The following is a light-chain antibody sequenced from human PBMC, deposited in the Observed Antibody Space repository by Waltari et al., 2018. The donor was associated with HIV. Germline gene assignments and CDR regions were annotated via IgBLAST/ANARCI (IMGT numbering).Light chain of an antibody. CDR2: EVS. V-gene: IGLV2-18*02. Sequence: QSALTQPPSVSGSPGQSVTISCTGTSSDVGGYNRVSWYQQPPGTAPKLMIYEVSNRPSGVPDRFSGSKSGNTASLTISGLQAEDEADYYCSSYTSSSTFGVFGGGTKLTVL. CDR1: SSDVGGYNR. CDR3: SSYTSSSTFGV. J-gene: IGLJ2*01.